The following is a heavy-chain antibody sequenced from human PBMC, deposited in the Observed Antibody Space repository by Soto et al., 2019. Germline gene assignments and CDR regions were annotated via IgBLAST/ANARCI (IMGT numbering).Heavy chain of an antibody. V-gene: IGHV1-3*04. J-gene: IGHJ4*02. CDR2: INTGNGNT. CDR3: AKLGGGYIFGPYLDF. D-gene: IGHD5-18*01. CDR1: GYTFTLYT. Sequence: QVQIVQSGAEVKKPGASVKVSCKTSGYTFTLYTIHWVRQAPGQRLEWMGWINTGNGNTKYSQRFQGRVTMSRETSATTAYMELSSLTSEDTAVYYCAKLGGGYIFGPYLDFWGQGTLVTVSS.